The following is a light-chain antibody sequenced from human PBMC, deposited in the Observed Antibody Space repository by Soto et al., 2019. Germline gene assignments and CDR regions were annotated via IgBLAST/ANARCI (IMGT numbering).Light chain of an antibody. CDR2: GAS. Sequence: IVRRQSPATLSVSPGERATLSCRASQSVSSNLAWYQQKPGQAPRLLIYGASTRATGIPARFSGSGSGTEFTLTITSLQSEDFSVYYCQQYNKWPTLTFGGGTKVDIX. J-gene: IGKJ4*01. CDR1: QSVSSN. CDR3: QQYNKWPTLT. V-gene: IGKV3-15*01.